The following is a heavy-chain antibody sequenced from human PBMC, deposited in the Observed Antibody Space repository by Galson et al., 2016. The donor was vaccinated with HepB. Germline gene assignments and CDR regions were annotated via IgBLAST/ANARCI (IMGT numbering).Heavy chain of an antibody. V-gene: IGHV3-74*01. CDR2: INTDGSTT. Sequence: SLRLSCAASGFTFSSNWMHWVRQAPGKGLVWVSRINTDGSTTNYADSVKGRFTISRDNAKNTLFLQMNSLRAEDTAVYYCIRSLGATAYGGQGTLVTVSS. J-gene: IGHJ4*02. CDR1: GFTFSSNW. CDR3: IRSLGATAY. D-gene: IGHD1-26*01.